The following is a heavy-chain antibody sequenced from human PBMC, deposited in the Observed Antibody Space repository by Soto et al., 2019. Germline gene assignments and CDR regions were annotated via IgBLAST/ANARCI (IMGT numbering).Heavy chain of an antibody. CDR1: GFTFSNAW. V-gene: IGHV3-15*01. Sequence: EVQLVESGGGLVKPGGSLRLSCAASGFTFSNAWMSWVRQAPGKGLEWVGRIKSKTDGGTTDYAAPVKGRFTISRDDSKNTLYLQMNSLKTEDTAVYYCTHTEGGYYDSSGYPLYYFDYWGQGTLVTVSS. J-gene: IGHJ4*02. CDR3: THTEGGYYDSSGYPLYYFDY. D-gene: IGHD3-22*01. CDR2: IKSKTDGGTT.